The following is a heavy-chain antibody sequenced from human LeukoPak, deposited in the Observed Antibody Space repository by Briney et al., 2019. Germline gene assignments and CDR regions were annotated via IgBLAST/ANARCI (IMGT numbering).Heavy chain of an antibody. CDR2: ISGSGGST. Sequence: PGGSLRLSCPASGFTFSSYAMSWVRQAPGKGLEWVSAISGSGGSTYYADSVKGRFTIARDNSKNTLYLQMNSLRAEDTAVYYCAKDHGYYGSGSYYDYWGQGTLVTVSS. CDR1: GFTFSSYA. J-gene: IGHJ4*02. V-gene: IGHV3-23*01. D-gene: IGHD3-10*01. CDR3: AKDHGYYGSGSYYDY.